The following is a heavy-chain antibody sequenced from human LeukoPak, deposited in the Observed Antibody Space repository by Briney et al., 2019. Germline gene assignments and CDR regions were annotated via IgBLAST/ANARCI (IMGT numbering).Heavy chain of an antibody. Sequence: PGGSLRLSCAASGFTFSSYAMSWVRQAPGKRLEWVSAISGSGGSTYYADSVKGRFTISRDNSKNTLYLQMNSLRAEDTAVYYCAKEANILTGYYLGEFDYWGQGTLVTVSS. CDR2: ISGSGGST. V-gene: IGHV3-23*01. CDR3: AKEANILTGYYLGEFDY. D-gene: IGHD3-9*01. CDR1: GFTFSSYA. J-gene: IGHJ4*02.